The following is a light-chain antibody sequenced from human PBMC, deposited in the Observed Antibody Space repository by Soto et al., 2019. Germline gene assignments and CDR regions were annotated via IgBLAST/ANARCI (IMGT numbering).Light chain of an antibody. CDR2: GAS. Sequence: EIVLTQSPGTLSLSPGERATLSCRASQSVSSSYLAWYQQKPGQAPRLLIYGASSRATGIPDRFSGSGSGTDFTLTISRLEPEDFAVYYCQQYDNLPRVTFGQGTRLEIK. V-gene: IGKV3-20*01. J-gene: IGKJ5*01. CDR1: QSVSSSY. CDR3: QQYDNLPRVT.